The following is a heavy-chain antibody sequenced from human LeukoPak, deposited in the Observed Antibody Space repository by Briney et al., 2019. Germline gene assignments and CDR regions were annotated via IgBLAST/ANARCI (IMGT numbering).Heavy chain of an antibody. Sequence: GGSLRLSCAASGFTFRTYWMMWVRQAPGKGLEWVANINLDGSEKYYVDSVKGRFTISRDNAKNSLYLQMNSLRAEDTAVYYCARDPGYSYGSHYFDYWGQGTLVTVSS. D-gene: IGHD5-18*01. CDR3: ARDPGYSYGSHYFDY. V-gene: IGHV3-7*03. CDR2: INLDGSEK. J-gene: IGHJ4*02. CDR1: GFTFRTYW.